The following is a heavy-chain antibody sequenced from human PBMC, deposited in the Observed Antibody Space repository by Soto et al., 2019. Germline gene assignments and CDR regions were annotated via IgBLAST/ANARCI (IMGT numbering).Heavy chain of an antibody. CDR1: AFSLSTSGLG. V-gene: IGHV2-5*01. Sequence: QITLKESGPTLVRPTQSLTLTCTFSAFSLSTSGLGVGWIRQPPGKALEWLALIYWNDDKRYSPSLKARLTITKDTSKNQVVLIMTNMDPVDTATYYCAHRPSGWYLFDYWGQGTLVTVSS. J-gene: IGHJ4*02. CDR3: AHRPSGWYLFDY. D-gene: IGHD6-19*01. CDR2: IYWNDDK.